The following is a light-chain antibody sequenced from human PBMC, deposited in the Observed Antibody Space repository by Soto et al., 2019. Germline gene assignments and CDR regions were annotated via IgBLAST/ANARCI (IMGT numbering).Light chain of an antibody. CDR3: QQYNTYSS. J-gene: IGKJ1*01. Sequence: IHLTHSPFFLSASFGDMVTITFRASQTIRNWLAWYRQKPGKAPKVLIYDASSLKTGVPSRFSGSGSGTQFTLTISSLQPDDFATYYCQQYNTYSSFGQGTKVDIK. CDR1: QTIRNW. CDR2: DAS. V-gene: IGKV1-5*01.